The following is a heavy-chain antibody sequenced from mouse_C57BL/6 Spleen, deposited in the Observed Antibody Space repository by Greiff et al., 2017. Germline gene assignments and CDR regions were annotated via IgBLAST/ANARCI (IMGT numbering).Heavy chain of an antibody. D-gene: IGHD4-1*01. J-gene: IGHJ2*01. V-gene: IGHV5-4*01. CDR3: ARDPGTHFDY. CDR2: ISDGGSYT. Sequence: DVMLVESGGGLVKPGGSLKLSCAASGFTFSSYAMSWVRQTPEKRLEWVATISDGGSYTYYPDNVKGRFTISRDNAKNNLYLQMSHLKSEDTAMYYCARDPGTHFDYWGQGTTLTVSS. CDR1: GFTFSSYA.